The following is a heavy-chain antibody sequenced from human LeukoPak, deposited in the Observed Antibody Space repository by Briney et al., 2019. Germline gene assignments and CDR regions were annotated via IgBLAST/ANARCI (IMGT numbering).Heavy chain of an antibody. J-gene: IGHJ4*02. CDR3: GRVSESLVNGGVSWSFDN. D-gene: IGHD2-15*01. CDR2: IKQDGSEE. V-gene: IGHV3-7*03. CDR1: GFTFSSYW. Sequence: PGGSLRLSCAASGFTFSSYWMSWVRQAPGKGLEWVANIKQDGSEEYYVDSVKGRFTISRDNAKNSLYLQMNSLRAEDTAVYYCGRVSESLVNGGVSWSFDNWGQGTLVTVSS.